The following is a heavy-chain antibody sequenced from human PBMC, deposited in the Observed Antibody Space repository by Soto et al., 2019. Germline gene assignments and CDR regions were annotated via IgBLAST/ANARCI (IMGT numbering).Heavy chain of an antibody. CDR2: VYYSGST. J-gene: IGHJ4*02. Sequence: QVQLQESGPGLVKPSETLSLTCTVSGGSINNYYWSWIRQPPGKGLEWIWHVYYSGSTHYNPSLKRRVTMSVDASRNLFSLKLSSVTAADTAVYFCTRSHYFDYWGQGALVTVSS. V-gene: IGHV4-59*08. CDR1: GGSINNYY. CDR3: TRSHYFDY.